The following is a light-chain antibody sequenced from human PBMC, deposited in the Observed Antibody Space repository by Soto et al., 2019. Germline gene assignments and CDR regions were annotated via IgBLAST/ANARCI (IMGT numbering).Light chain of an antibody. CDR1: QSISRT. J-gene: IGKJ5*01. V-gene: IGKV3-11*01. Sequence: EILMTQSPATLSVSPGEGLTLSCRASQSISRTLAWYQQRPDQAPRLLIYDAYNRATGIPPRFSGSGSGTDFTLTISSLEPEDSAVYYCQQRHMWPITFGQGTRLEIK. CDR3: QQRHMWPIT. CDR2: DAY.